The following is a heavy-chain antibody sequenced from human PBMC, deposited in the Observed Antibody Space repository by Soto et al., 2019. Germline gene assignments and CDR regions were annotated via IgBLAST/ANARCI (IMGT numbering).Heavy chain of an antibody. Sequence: TLSLTCSVSGGSISRGAYFWTWIRQSPGKGLEWIAYISYTGATYYNPSLKSRVTILADTSKNQFSLKLNSVTSADTAVYYCARGGPVSVSPAWQLLGYFDYWGQGTLVTVSS. V-gene: IGHV4-31*03. J-gene: IGHJ4*02. CDR3: ARGGPVSVSPAWQLLGYFDY. CDR2: ISYTGAT. D-gene: IGHD2-15*01. CDR1: GGSISRGAYF.